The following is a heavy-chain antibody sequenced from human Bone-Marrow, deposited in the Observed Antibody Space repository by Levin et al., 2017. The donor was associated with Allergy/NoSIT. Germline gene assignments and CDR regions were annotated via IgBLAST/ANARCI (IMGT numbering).Heavy chain of an antibody. Sequence: GESLKISCAASGFTFSNAWMSWVRQAPGKGLEWVGRIKSKTDGGTTDYAAPVKGRFTISRDDSKNTLYLQMNSLKTEDTVVYYCTTDDSFLVVPAASYYYYYYGMDVWGQGTTVTVSS. J-gene: IGHJ6*02. V-gene: IGHV3-15*01. CDR1: GFTFSNAW. CDR3: TTDDSFLVVPAASYYYYYYGMDV. CDR2: IKSKTDGGTT. D-gene: IGHD2-2*01.